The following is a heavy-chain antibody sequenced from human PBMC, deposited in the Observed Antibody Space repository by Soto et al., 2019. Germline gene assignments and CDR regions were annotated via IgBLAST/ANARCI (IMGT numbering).Heavy chain of an antibody. V-gene: IGHV3-30*18. Sequence: QVQLVESGGGVVQPGRSLRLSCAASGFTFSSYGMHWVRQAPGKGLEWVAVISYDGSNKYYADSVKGRFTISRYNSKNTLYLHMNSLRAEDTAVYYCAKQEQLVPIDYWGQGTLVTVSS. CDR2: ISYDGSNK. CDR1: GFTFSSYG. CDR3: AKQEQLVPIDY. J-gene: IGHJ4*02. D-gene: IGHD6-13*01.